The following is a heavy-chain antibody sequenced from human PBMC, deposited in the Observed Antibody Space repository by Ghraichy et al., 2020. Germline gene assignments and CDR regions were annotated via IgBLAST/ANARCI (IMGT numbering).Heavy chain of an antibody. D-gene: IGHD4-17*01. CDR2: ISGSGGST. J-gene: IGHJ4*02. V-gene: IGHV3-23*01. CDR1: GFTFSSYA. CDR3: AKVKSYGDYEDY. Sequence: GALRLSCAASGFTFSSYAMSWVRQAPGKGLEWVSAISGSGGSTYYADSVKGRFTISRDNSKNTLYLQMNSLRAEDTAVYYCAKVKSYGDYEDYWGQGTLVTVSS.